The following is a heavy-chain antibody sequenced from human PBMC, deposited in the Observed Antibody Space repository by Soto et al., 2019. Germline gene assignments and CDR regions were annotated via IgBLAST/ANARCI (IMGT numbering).Heavy chain of an antibody. V-gene: IGHV3-7*04. D-gene: IGHD6-19*01. Sequence: EVQLVDSGGGLVQPGGSLRLSCAASGFTFGNYWMGWVRQAPGMGLEWVAIIKQDGSEKYYVDPVQGRFTISRDNAKNSLILQMNSLRVEETAVYWGARVMGTDGWSNHPFDLWCQGTMVTVSS. CDR3: ARVMGTDGWSNHPFDL. J-gene: IGHJ3*01. CDR2: IKQDGSEK. CDR1: GFTFGNYW.